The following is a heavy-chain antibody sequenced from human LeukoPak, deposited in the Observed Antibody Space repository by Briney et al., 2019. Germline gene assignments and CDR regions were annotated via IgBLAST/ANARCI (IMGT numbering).Heavy chain of an antibody. D-gene: IGHD6-13*01. V-gene: IGHV5-51*01. CDR3: VRLPYSSSWNNWFDP. J-gene: IGHJ5*02. Sequence: GESLKISCKGSGYSFTSYWIGWVRQMPGKGLEWMGIIYPGDSDTKYSPSFQGQVTISADKSISTAYLQWSSLKASDTAMYYCVRLPYSSSWNNWFDPWGQGTLVTVSS. CDR1: GYSFTSYW. CDR2: IYPGDSDT.